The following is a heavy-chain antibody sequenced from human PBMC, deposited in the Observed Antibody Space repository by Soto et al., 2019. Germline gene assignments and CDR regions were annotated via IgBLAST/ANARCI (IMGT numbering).Heavy chain of an antibody. J-gene: IGHJ4*02. CDR3: EQTYQCLRFAY. V-gene: IGHV2-5*02. CDR2: IYWDGDK. D-gene: IGHD5-12*01. CDR1: GFSLSTSGVG. Sequence: QITLKESGPTLVKPTQTLTLTCTFSGFSLSTSGVGVGWIHQPPGKALEWLALIYWDGDKRYSPSLRSRLTITKDTSKNHVVLTMTNIDPVDTATYYCEQTYQCLRFAYWGQGTLVTVSS.